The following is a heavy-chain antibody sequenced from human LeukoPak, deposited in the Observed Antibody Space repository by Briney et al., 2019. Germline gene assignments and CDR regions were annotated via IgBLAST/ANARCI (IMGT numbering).Heavy chain of an antibody. V-gene: IGHV3-15*01. Sequence: GGSLRLSCAASGFTVSSNYMSWVRQAPGKGLEWVGRIRSEADGGTTDYAAPVKGRFTISRDDSKDTLYLQMSSLKTEDTAVYFCAHRNTTMVRVDYWGQGTLVTVSS. CDR3: AHRNTTMVRVDY. CDR2: IRSEADGGTT. CDR1: GFTVSSNY. J-gene: IGHJ4*02. D-gene: IGHD5-18*01.